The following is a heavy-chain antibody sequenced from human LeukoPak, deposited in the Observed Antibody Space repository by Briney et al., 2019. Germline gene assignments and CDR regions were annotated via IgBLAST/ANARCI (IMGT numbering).Heavy chain of an antibody. J-gene: IGHJ4*02. CDR1: GFTPSSYS. Sequence: PGGALRLSCAASGFTPSSYSMNWVRQAPGKGLEWVSSISSSSSYIYYADSVKGRFTISRDNAKNSLYLQMNSLRAEDTAVYYCARVTEAPYYFDYWGQGTLVTVSS. CDR3: ARVTEAPYYFDY. V-gene: IGHV3-21*01. CDR2: ISSSSSYI.